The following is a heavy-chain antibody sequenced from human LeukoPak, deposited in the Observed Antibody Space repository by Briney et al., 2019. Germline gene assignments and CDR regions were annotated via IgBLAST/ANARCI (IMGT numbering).Heavy chain of an antibody. CDR3: ARDGSYGGPFDY. J-gene: IGHJ4*02. D-gene: IGHD3-16*01. V-gene: IGHV3-7*01. CDR1: GLTFSNCW. Sequence: GGSLRLSCAASGLTFSNCWMSWVRQTPGKGLEWVANINQDGSDKYYVDSVKGRFTISRDNAKNSLYLQMNSLRAEDTAVYYCARDGSYGGPFDYWGQGTLVTVSS. CDR2: INQDGSDK.